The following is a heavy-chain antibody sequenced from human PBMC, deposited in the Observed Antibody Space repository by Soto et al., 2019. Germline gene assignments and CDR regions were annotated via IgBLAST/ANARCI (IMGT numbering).Heavy chain of an antibody. J-gene: IGHJ6*02. V-gene: IGHV4-34*01. CDR3: ARGEQQLVMREGYYYYYGMDV. CDR2: INHSGST. CDR1: GGSFSGYY. Sequence: PSETLSLTCAVYGGSFSGYYWSWIRQPPGKGLEWIGEINHSGSTNYNPSLKSRVTISVDTSKNQFSLKPSSVTAADTAVYYCARGEQQLVMREGYYYYYGMDVWGQGTTVTVSS. D-gene: IGHD6-13*01.